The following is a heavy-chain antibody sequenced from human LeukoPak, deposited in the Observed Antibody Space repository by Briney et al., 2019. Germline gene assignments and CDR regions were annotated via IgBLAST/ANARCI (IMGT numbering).Heavy chain of an antibody. CDR2: ISGSGGST. J-gene: IGHJ3*02. D-gene: IGHD6-6*01. V-gene: IGHV3-23*01. CDR3: ARGPSIAARYDAFDI. Sequence: GGSLRLSCAASGFTFSSYAMSWVRQAPGKGLEWVSAISGSGGSTYYADSVKGRFTISRDNSKNTLYLQVISLRAEDTAVYYCARGPSIAARYDAFDIWGQGTMVTVSS. CDR1: GFTFSSYA.